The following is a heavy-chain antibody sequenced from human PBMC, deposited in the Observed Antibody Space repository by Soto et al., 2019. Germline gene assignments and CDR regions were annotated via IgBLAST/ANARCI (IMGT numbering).Heavy chain of an antibody. CDR1: GFTFGDYA. Sequence: PGGSLRLSCTASGFTFGDYAMSWFRQAPGKGLEWVGFIRSKAYGGTTEYTASVKGRFTISRDDSKSIAYLQMNSLKTEDTAVYYCTRVPEMATIPVDDYFDYWGQGTLVTVSS. J-gene: IGHJ4*02. D-gene: IGHD5-12*01. CDR2: IRSKAYGGTT. V-gene: IGHV3-49*01. CDR3: TRVPEMATIPVDDYFDY.